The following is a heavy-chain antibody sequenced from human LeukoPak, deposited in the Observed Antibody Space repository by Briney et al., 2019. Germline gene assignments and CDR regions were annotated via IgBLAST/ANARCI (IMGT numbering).Heavy chain of an antibody. J-gene: IGHJ4*02. Sequence: GGSLRLSCAASGFTFDDYAMHWVRQAPGKGLEWVSGISWNSGSIGYADSVKGRFTISRDNAKNSLYLQMNSLRAEDTAVYYCARGGGYSYGIEYYFDYWGQGTLVTVSS. CDR1: GFTFDDYA. D-gene: IGHD5-18*01. V-gene: IGHV3-9*01. CDR3: ARGGGYSYGIEYYFDY. CDR2: ISWNSGSI.